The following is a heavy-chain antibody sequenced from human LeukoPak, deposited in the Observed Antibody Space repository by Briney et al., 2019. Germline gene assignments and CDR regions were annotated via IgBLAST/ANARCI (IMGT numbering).Heavy chain of an antibody. D-gene: IGHD5-12*01. CDR3: ARSGSLRHPYYYYMDV. V-gene: IGHV1-69*13. CDR1: GYTFTGYY. CDR2: IIPIFGTA. Sequence: GASVKVSCKASGYTFTGYYMHWVRQAPGQGLEWMGGIIPIFGTANYAQKFQGRVTITADESTSTAYMELSSLRSEDTAVYYCARSGSLRHPYYYYMDVWGKGTTVTVSS. J-gene: IGHJ6*03.